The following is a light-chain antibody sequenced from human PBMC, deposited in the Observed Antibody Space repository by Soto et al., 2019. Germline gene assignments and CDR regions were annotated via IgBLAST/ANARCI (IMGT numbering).Light chain of an antibody. V-gene: IGLV1-40*01. J-gene: IGLJ3*02. CDR3: QSYDNILSGPL. Sequence: QAVVTQPPSVSGAPGQTITMSCTGSGSNVGASYDVHWYQVLPGAGPRLLIYKNNNRPSGVPDRFSGSKSGTSASLAITGLRAEDEADYYSQSYDNILSGPLFGGGTKLTVL. CDR1: GSNVGASYD. CDR2: KNN.